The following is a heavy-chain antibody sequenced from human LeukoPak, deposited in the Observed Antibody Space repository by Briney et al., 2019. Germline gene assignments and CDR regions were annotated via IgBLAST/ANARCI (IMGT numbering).Heavy chain of an antibody. CDR1: GYTFTSYG. V-gene: IGHV1-18*01. CDR3: ARTYYYDSSGYYYGEKPDLDY. CDR2: ISAYNGNT. D-gene: IGHD3-22*01. Sequence: ASVKVSCKASGYTFTSYGISWVRQAPGQGLEWMGWISAYNGNTNYAQKLQGRVTMTTDTSTSTAYMELRSLRSDDTAVYYCARTYYYDSSGYYYGEKPDLDYWGQGTLVPVSS. J-gene: IGHJ4*02.